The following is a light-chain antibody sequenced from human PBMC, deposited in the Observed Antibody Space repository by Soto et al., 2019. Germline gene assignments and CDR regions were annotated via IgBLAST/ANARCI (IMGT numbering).Light chain of an antibody. CDR3: QQYYT. Sequence: SLLTQSPGTLSLSPGERATLSCRASQSVSSSYLAWYQQKPGQAPRLLIYGASSRATGIPDRFSGSGSGTDFTLTISRLEPEDFAVYYCQQYYTFGGGSKVDVK. CDR1: QSVSSSY. CDR2: GAS. V-gene: IGKV3-20*01. J-gene: IGKJ4*01.